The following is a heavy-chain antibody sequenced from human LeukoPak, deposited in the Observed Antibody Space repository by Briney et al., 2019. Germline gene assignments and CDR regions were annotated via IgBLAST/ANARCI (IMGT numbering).Heavy chain of an antibody. CDR1: GFTFSSYG. CDR2: IWYDGSNK. V-gene: IGHV3-33*01. CDR3: ARGPYYDFWSGYSRFDP. J-gene: IGHJ5*02. Sequence: GGSPRLSCAASGFTFSSYGMHWVRQAPGKGLEWVAVIWYDGSNKYYADSVKGRFTISRDNSKNTLYLQMNSLRAEDTAVYYCARGPYYDFWSGYSRFDPWGQGTLVTVSS. D-gene: IGHD3-3*01.